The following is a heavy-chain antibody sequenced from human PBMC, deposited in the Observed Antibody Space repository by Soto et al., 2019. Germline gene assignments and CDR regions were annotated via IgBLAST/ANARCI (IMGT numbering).Heavy chain of an antibody. Sequence: PGGSLRLSCAASGFTFSGYAMHWVRQSPGKGLEWVAVISYDGSNKYYADSVKGRFTISRDNSKNTLYLQMNSLRAEDTAVYYCARDRGVRGVSPPAGGGPHQKYYYYGMDVWGQGTTVTVSS. D-gene: IGHD3-10*01. CDR1: GFTFSGYA. CDR2: ISYDGSNK. V-gene: IGHV3-30-3*01. J-gene: IGHJ6*02. CDR3: ARDRGVRGVSPPAGGGPHQKYYYYGMDV.